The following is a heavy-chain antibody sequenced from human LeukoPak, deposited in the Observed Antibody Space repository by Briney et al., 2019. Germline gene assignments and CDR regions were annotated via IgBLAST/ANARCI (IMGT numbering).Heavy chain of an antibody. V-gene: IGHV1-2*02. CDR1: GYTFAGYY. CDR3: AREGDSGTYDYAYYMDV. J-gene: IGHJ6*03. CDR2: INPNSGGT. D-gene: IGHD1-26*01. Sequence: ASVKVSCKASGYTFAGYYMHWVRQAPGQGLEWMGWINPNSGGTNYAQKFQGRVTMTRDTSISTAYMELSRLRSDDTAVYYCAREGDSGTYDYAYYMDVWGKGTTVTVSS.